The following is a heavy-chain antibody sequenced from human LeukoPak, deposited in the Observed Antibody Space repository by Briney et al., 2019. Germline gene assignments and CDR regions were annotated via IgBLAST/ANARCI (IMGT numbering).Heavy chain of an antibody. V-gene: IGHV3-30*02. CDR1: GFTFSSYG. CDR2: IRYVGSNK. Sequence: PGGSLRLSCAASGFTFSSYGMHWVRQAPGKGLEWVAFIRYVGSNKYYADSVKGRFTISRNDSKNTLYLQMNSLRAEDTAVYYCAKDLVRITMIVADRGYAFDIWGQGTMVTVSS. D-gene: IGHD3-22*01. CDR3: AKDLVRITMIVADRGYAFDI. J-gene: IGHJ3*02.